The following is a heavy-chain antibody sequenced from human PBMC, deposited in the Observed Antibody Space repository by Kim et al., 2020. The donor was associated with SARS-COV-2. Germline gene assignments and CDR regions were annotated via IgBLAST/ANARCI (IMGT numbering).Heavy chain of an antibody. CDR1: GFFVSNTY. V-gene: IGHV3-53*01. CDR3: ARLGPVTANYYYGMDV. CDR2: IYTGATT. D-gene: IGHD2-21*02. J-gene: IGHJ6*02. Sequence: GGSLRLSCAASGFFVSNTYLSWVRQAPGKGLEWVSVIYTGATTYYADSVRGRFTIARDNSRNTVYLQMNSRRAEDTAVYYCARLGPVTANYYYGMDVWG.